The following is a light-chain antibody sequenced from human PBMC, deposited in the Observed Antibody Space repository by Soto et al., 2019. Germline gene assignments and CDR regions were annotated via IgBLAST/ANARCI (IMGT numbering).Light chain of an antibody. J-gene: IGKJ4*01. CDR2: GAS. CDR3: QQYGSSPLT. V-gene: IGKV3-20*01. Sequence: EIVLTQSPGTLSLSPGERATLSCRASQSVSSSYLAWYQQKPGQAPRLLIYGASTRATGIPDRFSASGSGTDFTFIISRLESEDFAVYFCQQYGSSPLTFGGGTKVEIK. CDR1: QSVSSSY.